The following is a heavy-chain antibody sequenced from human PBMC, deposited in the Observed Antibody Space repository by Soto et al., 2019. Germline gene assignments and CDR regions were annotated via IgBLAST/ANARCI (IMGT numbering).Heavy chain of an antibody. D-gene: IGHD1-26*01. Sequence: EVQLVESGGGLVKPGGSLRLSCAASGFTFSRYSMKWVRQAPGKGLEWVSSISSSSSYIYYADSVKGRFTISRDNAKNSLYLKMNSLRAEDTAVYYCASPQRVGANESSFDYWGQGTLVTVYS. CDR3: ASPQRVGANESSFDY. CDR1: GFTFSRYS. V-gene: IGHV3-21*01. J-gene: IGHJ4*02. CDR2: ISSSSSYI.